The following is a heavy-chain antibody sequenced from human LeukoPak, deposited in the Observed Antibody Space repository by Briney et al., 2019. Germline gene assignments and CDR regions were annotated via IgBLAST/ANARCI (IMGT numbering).Heavy chain of an antibody. CDR1: GGSISSSSYL. D-gene: IGHD5-18*01. Sequence: SETLSLTCSVPGGSISSSSYLWGWIRQPPGKGLEWIGSIYYSGSTYSNPSLKSRVTISVDTSKSQFSLKLTSVTAADTAVYYCARDGYTYGSFDYWGQGTLVTVSS. V-gene: IGHV4-39*01. CDR2: IYYSGST. CDR3: ARDGYTYGSFDY. J-gene: IGHJ4*02.